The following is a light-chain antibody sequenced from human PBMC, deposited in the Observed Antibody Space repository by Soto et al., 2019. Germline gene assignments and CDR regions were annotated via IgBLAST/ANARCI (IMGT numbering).Light chain of an antibody. CDR3: HQYDNWPRT. CDR2: GAS. CDR1: QSDSSK. Sequence: EIVMTQSPVTLSVSPGERATLSCRASQSDSSKLAWYQHKPGQAPRPLIYGASTRAIGIPARFSGSGSGTEFTLTISSLQSEDFAVYYCHQYDNWPRTFGQGTKVDIK. V-gene: IGKV3-15*01. J-gene: IGKJ1*01.